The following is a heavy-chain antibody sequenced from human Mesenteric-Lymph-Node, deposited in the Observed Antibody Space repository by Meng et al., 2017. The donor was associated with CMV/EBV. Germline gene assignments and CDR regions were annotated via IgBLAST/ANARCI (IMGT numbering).Heavy chain of an antibody. CDR1: GHTFTGYY. D-gene: IGHD6-19*01. CDR2: ISAYNGNT. V-gene: IGHV1-18*04. Sequence: ASVKVSCKASGHTFTGYYMHWVRQAPGQGLEWMGWISAYNGNTNYAQNLQGRVTMTTDTSTSTAYMELRSLQYDDTAVYYCAREGGGIAVAGTNLLYYYGMDVWGQGTTVTVSS. J-gene: IGHJ6*02. CDR3: AREGGGIAVAGTNLLYYYGMDV.